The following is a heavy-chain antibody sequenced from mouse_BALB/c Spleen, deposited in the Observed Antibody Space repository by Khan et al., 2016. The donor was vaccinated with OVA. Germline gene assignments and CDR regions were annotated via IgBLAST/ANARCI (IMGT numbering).Heavy chain of an antibody. CDR3: TRIDRSDFDY. CDR1: GYSFTGYF. Sequence: EVELVESGPELVKPGASVKISCKASGYSFTGYFMNWVMQSHGKSLEWIGRINPHIGETLYNKTFKDKATLTVDESSSTAYMELRSLASEDSAVYYCTRIDRSDFDYWCQGTTLTVSS. D-gene: IGHD1-1*01. J-gene: IGHJ2*01. V-gene: IGHV1-20*02. CDR2: INPHIGET.